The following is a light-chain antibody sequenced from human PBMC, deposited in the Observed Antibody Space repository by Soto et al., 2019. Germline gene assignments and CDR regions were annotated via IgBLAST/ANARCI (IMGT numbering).Light chain of an antibody. CDR2: SNN. Sequence: QSLLTQPSSASATPGQRVTISCSGSSSNIGSNTVSCYQHLPGTAPKLLIYSNNQRPSGVPDRFSGSKSGTSASLAISGPQSEDEADYYCAAWDDTLNGLYVFGTGTKVTVL. V-gene: IGLV1-44*01. J-gene: IGLJ1*01. CDR1: SSNIGSNT. CDR3: AAWDDTLNGLYV.